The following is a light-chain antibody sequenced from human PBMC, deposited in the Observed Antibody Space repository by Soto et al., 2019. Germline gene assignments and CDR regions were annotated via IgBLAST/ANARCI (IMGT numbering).Light chain of an antibody. Sequence: DIHMTQSPSSLSASVGHRFTITCRASQSISSYLNWYQQKPGQAPKLLIYAASSLQSGVPSRFSGSGSGTDLTLTISSLQPEDFATYYCQQSYSNPPTFGQGTKVDIK. V-gene: IGKV1-39*01. CDR1: QSISSY. CDR2: AAS. J-gene: IGKJ1*01. CDR3: QQSYSNPPT.